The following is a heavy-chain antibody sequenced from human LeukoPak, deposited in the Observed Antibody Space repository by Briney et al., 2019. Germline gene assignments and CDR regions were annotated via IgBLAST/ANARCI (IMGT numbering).Heavy chain of an antibody. D-gene: IGHD3-3*01. Sequence: GGSLRLSCAASGFTFSSYAMSWVRQAPGKGLEWVSAISGSGGSTYYADSVKGRFTISRDNSKNTLYLQMNSLRAEDMAVYYCAKVLYYDFWSGYFDYWGQGTPVTVSS. CDR1: GFTFSSYA. J-gene: IGHJ4*02. CDR3: AKVLYYDFWSGYFDY. CDR2: ISGSGGST. V-gene: IGHV3-23*01.